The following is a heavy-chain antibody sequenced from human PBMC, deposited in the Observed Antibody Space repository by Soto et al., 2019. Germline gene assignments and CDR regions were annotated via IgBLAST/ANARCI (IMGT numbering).Heavy chain of an antibody. Sequence: LCGGSISSSSYYWGWIRQPPGKGLEWIGSIYYSGSTYYNPSLKSRVTISVDTSKNQFSLKLSSVTAADTAVYYCARHGDCSGGSCFDAFDIWGQGTMFTVSS. CDR2: IYYSGST. CDR1: GGSISSSSYY. V-gene: IGHV4-39*01. J-gene: IGHJ3*02. CDR3: ARHGDCSGGSCFDAFDI. D-gene: IGHD2-15*01.